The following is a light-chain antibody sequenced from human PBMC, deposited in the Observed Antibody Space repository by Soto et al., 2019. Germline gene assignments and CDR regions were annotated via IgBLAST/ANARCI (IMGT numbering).Light chain of an antibody. CDR1: QSVSNSY. CDR3: QQFPTCT. Sequence: EIVLTQSPGILSLSPGERATLSCRASQSVSNSYLAWYQQKPGQAPRLLMYAASNRATGIPDRFSGSGAESDFTLTSSRLEREAFAEYYYQQFPTCTFGQGTKVEIK. J-gene: IGKJ1*01. CDR2: AAS. V-gene: IGKV3-20*01.